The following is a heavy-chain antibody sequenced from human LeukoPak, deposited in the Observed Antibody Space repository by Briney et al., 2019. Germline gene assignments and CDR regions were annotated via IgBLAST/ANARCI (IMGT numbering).Heavy chain of an antibody. CDR3: ASFYGSGFSFDY. V-gene: IGHV4-38-2*02. D-gene: IGHD3-10*01. CDR1: GYSISSGYY. CDR2: IYHSGST. Sequence: PSETLSLTCTVSGYSISSGYYWGWIRQPPGKGLEWIGSIYHSGSTYYNPSLKSRVTISVDTSNNQFSLKLSSVTAADTAVYYCASFYGSGFSFDYWGQGTLVTVSS. J-gene: IGHJ4*02.